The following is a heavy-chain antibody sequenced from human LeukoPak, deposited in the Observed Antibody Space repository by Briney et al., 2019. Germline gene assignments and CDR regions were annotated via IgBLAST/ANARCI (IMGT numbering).Heavy chain of an antibody. CDR1: GGSISSSSYY. J-gene: IGHJ3*02. Sequence: SETLSLTCTVSGGSISSSSYYWGWIRQPPGKGLEWIGSIYYSGSTYYNPSLKSRVTISVDTSKNQFSLKLSSVTAADTAVYYCARAKRGKNAFDIWGQGTMVTVSS. D-gene: IGHD3-16*01. V-gene: IGHV4-39*07. CDR2: IYYSGST. CDR3: ARAKRGKNAFDI.